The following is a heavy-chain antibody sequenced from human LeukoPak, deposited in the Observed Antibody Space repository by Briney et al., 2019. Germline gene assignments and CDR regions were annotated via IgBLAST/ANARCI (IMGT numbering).Heavy chain of an antibody. J-gene: IGHJ4*02. Sequence: GGSLRLSCAASGFTFSDHYMDWVRQAPGKGLEWVGRTRNKAKRYTTEYAASVKGRFTISRDNAKNSLYLQMNSLRAEDTAVYYCARDRGYDFWSGYPYYFDYWGQGTLVTVSS. CDR3: ARDRGYDFWSGYPYYFDY. CDR1: GFTFSDHY. V-gene: IGHV3-72*01. CDR2: TRNKAKRYTT. D-gene: IGHD3-3*01.